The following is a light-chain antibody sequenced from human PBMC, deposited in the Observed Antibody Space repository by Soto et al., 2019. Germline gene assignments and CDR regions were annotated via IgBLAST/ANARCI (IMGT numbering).Light chain of an antibody. CDR2: GAS. CDR3: QQSYSTPLT. Sequence: DIQLTQSPSSLSASVGDRVTITCRASQSVSNHLNWYQQKPGKNPNLLIYGASSLQSGVPSRISGSGSGTDFTLTISSLQPEDFATYYCQQSYSTPLTFGGGTTVEFK. J-gene: IGKJ4*01. V-gene: IGKV1-39*01. CDR1: QSVSNH.